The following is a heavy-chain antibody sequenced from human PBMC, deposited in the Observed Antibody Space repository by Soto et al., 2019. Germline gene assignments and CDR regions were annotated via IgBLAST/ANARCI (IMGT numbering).Heavy chain of an antibody. V-gene: IGHV4-31*03. CDR1: GDSVSSGGYY. D-gene: IGHD3-10*01. CDR3: ARRLAHITMVRGVKRASGMDV. CDR2: IYSNGFT. Sequence: TLSLTCIVSGDSVSSGGYYWSWIRQHPGKGLEWIGYIYSNGFTYYNPSLESRVTISLDTSKNQFSLKLTSVTAADTAVYYCARRLAHITMVRGVKRASGMDVWGQGTTVTVSS. J-gene: IGHJ6*02.